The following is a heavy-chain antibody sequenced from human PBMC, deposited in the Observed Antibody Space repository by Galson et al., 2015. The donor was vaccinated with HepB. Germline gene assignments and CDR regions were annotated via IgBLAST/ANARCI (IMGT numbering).Heavy chain of an antibody. CDR3: VKDPSAPVLQLWGMDV. CDR1: GFTFSSYA. V-gene: IGHV3-64D*06. D-gene: IGHD1-1*01. Sequence: SLRLSCAASGFTFSSYAMHWVRQAPGKGLEYVSAISSNGGSTYYADSVKGRFTISRDNSKNTLYLQMSSLRAEDTAVYYCVKDPSAPVLQLWGMDVWGQGTTVTVSS. J-gene: IGHJ6*02. CDR2: ISSNGGST.